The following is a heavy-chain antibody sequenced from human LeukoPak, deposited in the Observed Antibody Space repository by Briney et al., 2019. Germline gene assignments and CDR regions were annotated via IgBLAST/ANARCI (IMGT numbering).Heavy chain of an antibody. Sequence: PGRSLRLSCAASGFTFSSYSMNWVRQAPGKGLEWVSSISTNSSNIYYADSVKGRFTISRDNAKNSLYLQMNRLRAEDTAVYYCATDGYKHLPWGRGTRLSVSS. J-gene: IGHJ5*02. D-gene: IGHD5-24*01. CDR3: ATDGYKHLP. CDR2: ISTNSSNI. V-gene: IGHV3-21*01. CDR1: GFTFSSYS.